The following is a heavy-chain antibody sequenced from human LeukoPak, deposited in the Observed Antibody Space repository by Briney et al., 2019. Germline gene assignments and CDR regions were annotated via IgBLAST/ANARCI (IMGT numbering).Heavy chain of an antibody. CDR3: AVSRITMVRGVIMPFDY. V-gene: IGHV4-61*02. CDR1: GGSISSGSYY. D-gene: IGHD3-10*01. CDR2: IYTSGST. Sequence: SETLSLTCTVSGGSISSGSYYWSWIRQPAGKGLEWIGRIYTSGSTNYNPSLKSRVTISVDTSKNQFSLKLSSVTAADTAVYYCAVSRITMVRGVIMPFDYWGQGTLVTASS. J-gene: IGHJ4*02.